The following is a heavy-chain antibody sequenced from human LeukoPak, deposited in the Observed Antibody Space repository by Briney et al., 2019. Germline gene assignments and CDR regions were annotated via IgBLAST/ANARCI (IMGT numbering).Heavy chain of an antibody. CDR2: MSWNGGST. V-gene: IGHV3-20*04. D-gene: IGHD5-18*01. CDR1: GFTFDEYG. Sequence: GGSLRLSCAASGFTFDEYGMSWVRQTLGRGLEWVSSMSWNGGSTGYADSVKGRFTISRDSAKSSLYLQMNSLRAEDTAFYYCARDSASGYTYGYDPFDIWGQGTMVTVSS. CDR3: ARDSASGYTYGYDPFDI. J-gene: IGHJ3*02.